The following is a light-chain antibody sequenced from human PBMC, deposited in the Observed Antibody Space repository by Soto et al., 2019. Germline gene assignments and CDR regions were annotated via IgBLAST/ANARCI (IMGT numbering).Light chain of an antibody. CDR1: SSDVGGYNY. CDR2: EVS. CDR3: SSYAGSNTFV. J-gene: IGLJ1*01. V-gene: IGLV2-8*01. Sequence: QSVLTQPPSASGSPGQSVTISCTGTSSDVGGYNYVSWYQQHTGKAPKLMINEVSKRPSGVPDRFSGSQSGNTAYLTVSGLQVDDEADYYCSSYAGSNTFVFATGTKVTVL.